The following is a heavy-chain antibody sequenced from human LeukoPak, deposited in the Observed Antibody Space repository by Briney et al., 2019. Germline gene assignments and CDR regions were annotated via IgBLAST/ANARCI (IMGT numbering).Heavy chain of an antibody. D-gene: IGHD5-24*01. J-gene: IGHJ4*02. CDR1: GFTFSGSA. Sequence: PGGSLRLSCAASGFTFSGSAMHWVRQASGKGLEWVGRIRSKANSYATAYAASVTGRFTISRDDSKNTAYLQMNSLKTEDTAVYYCTGDGYNVRGYWGQGTLVTVSS. V-gene: IGHV3-73*01. CDR3: TGDGYNVRGY. CDR2: IRSKANSYAT.